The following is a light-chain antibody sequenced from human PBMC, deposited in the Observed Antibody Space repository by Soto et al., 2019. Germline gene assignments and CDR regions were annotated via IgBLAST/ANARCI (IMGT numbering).Light chain of an antibody. V-gene: IGKV3-11*01. J-gene: IGKJ4*01. CDR1: QSVNSY. CDR2: DAS. CDR3: QQRSNWPST. Sequence: EIVLTQSPATLSLSPEDKATLSCRASQSVNSYLAWYRQKPGQAPRLLICDASNRATGVPARFSGSGSGTDFTLTISSLDPEDYADYYCQQRSNWPSTFGGGTKVEIK.